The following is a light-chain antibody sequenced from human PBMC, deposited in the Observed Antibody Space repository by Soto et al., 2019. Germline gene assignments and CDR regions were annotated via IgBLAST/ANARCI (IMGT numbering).Light chain of an antibody. Sequence: QSALTQPRSVSGSPGQSVTISCTGTSSDVGGYNYVSWYQQHPGKAPKLMIYDVSKRPSGVPDRFSGSNAGNTASLTISGLQAEDDADYYCFSSAGSYSYVFGTGTKLTVL. CDR2: DVS. V-gene: IGLV2-11*01. CDR3: FSSAGSYSYV. J-gene: IGLJ1*01. CDR1: SSDVGGYNY.